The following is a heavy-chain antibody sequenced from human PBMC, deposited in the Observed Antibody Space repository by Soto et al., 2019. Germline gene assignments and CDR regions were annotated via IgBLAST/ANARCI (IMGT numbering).Heavy chain of an antibody. Sequence: PSGTLALTCAISGDSVSSNSAAWNWLRQSPSRGLEWVGRTYYRSKWYNDYAVSVKSRMTINPDTSKNQFTLQLNFVAPEDMAVYYCARDLDSSGWPFDYWGQGTLVTVPQ. D-gene: IGHD6-19*01. J-gene: IGHJ4*02. CDR3: ARDLDSSGWPFDY. V-gene: IGHV6-1*01. CDR2: TYYRSKWYN. CDR1: GDSVSSNSAA.